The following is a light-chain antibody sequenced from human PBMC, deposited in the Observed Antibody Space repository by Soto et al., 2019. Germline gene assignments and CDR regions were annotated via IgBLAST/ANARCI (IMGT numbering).Light chain of an antibody. CDR1: GSDIGAYNF. Sequence: QSALAQPPSASGSPGQSVTISCTGSGSDIGAYNFVSWYQQHPGKAPKLMIFGVTEQPSGVPDRFSGSKSGNTVSLTVSGLQADDEAVYYCYSYAGRNIWVFGGGTKVTVL. CDR3: YSYAGRNIWV. J-gene: IGLJ3*02. CDR2: GVT. V-gene: IGLV2-8*01.